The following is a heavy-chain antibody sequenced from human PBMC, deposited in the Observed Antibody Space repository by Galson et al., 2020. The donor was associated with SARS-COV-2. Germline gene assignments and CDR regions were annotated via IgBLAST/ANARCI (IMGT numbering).Heavy chain of an antibody. CDR3: ARLRYYDVLTGYIVDV. CDR2: INPKSGGT. Sequence: ASVKVSCKASGYTFTDYYIHWVRQAPGQGLEWTGWINPKSGGTIYAQKFEGRVTMTRDTSITTAYMELSRLRADDTAVYYCARLRYYDVLTGYIVDVWGQGTMVTVSS. V-gene: IGHV1-2*02. D-gene: IGHD3-9*01. CDR1: GYTFTDYY. J-gene: IGHJ6*02.